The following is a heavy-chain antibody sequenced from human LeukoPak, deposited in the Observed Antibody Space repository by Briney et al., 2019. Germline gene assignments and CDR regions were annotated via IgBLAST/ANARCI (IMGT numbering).Heavy chain of an antibody. Sequence: PGGSLRLSCAASGFTVSSNYMTWVRQAPGKGLEWVSVIYSDGSTFYADSVKGRFTISRDSSKNTLYLQMNSLRAEDTAVYYCAESLPFPYQLLGPFDYWGQGTLVTVSS. D-gene: IGHD2-2*01. CDR2: IYSDGST. J-gene: IGHJ4*02. CDR1: GFTVSSNY. V-gene: IGHV3-53*05. CDR3: AESLPFPYQLLGPFDY.